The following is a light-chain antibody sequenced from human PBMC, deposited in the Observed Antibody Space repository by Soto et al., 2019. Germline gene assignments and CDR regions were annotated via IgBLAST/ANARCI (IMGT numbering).Light chain of an antibody. J-gene: IGKJ5*01. CDR3: QHLNTYLT. CDR2: AAS. V-gene: IGKV1-9*01. CDR1: QGISNF. Sequence: DIQLTQSPSFLSASVGDRVTITCRASQGISNFLAWYQQKPGKAPKLLIFAASSLQSGVPSRFSGSGSGTEFTLTISSLQPEDFATYYCQHLNTYLTFGQGTRLEIK.